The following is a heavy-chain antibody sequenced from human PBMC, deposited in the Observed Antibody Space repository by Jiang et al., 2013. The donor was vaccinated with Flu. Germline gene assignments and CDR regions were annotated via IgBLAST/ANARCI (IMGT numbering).Heavy chain of an antibody. V-gene: IGHV1-69*04. CDR1: GGTFSSYA. CDR2: IIPILGIA. D-gene: IGHD3-16*01. CDR3: AREWLGVYYFDY. Sequence: GAEVKKPGSSVKVSCKASGGTFSSYAISWVRQAPGQGLEWMGRIIPILGIANYAQKFQGRVTITADKSTSTAYMELSSLRSEDTAVYYCAREWLGVYYFDYWGQGTLVTVSS. J-gene: IGHJ4*02.